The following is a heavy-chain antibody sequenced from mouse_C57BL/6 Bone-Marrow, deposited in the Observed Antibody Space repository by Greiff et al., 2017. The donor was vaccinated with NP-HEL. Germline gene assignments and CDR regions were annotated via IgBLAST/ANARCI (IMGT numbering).Heavy chain of an antibody. D-gene: IGHD1-1*01. CDR3: ARGDYYGSPYYFDY. Sequence: QVQLQQPGAELVMPGASVKLSCKASGYTFTSYWMHWVKQRPGQGLEWIGEIDPSDSYTNYNQKFKGKSPLTVDKSSSTAYMQLSSLTFEDSAVYYCARGDYYGSPYYFDYWGQGTTLTVSS. CDR1: GYTFTSYW. J-gene: IGHJ2*01. CDR2: IDPSDSYT. V-gene: IGHV1-69*01.